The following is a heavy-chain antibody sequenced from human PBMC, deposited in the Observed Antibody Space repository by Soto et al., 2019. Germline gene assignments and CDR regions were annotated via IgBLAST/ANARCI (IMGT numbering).Heavy chain of an antibody. J-gene: IGHJ4*02. CDR3: AKAFYNGNSDFGY. D-gene: IGHD3-10*01. CDR2: INPDGGAK. V-gene: IGHV3-7*05. CDR1: GFTFSNYW. Sequence: EVHLVESGGGLVQPGGSLRLSCAASGFTFSNYWMTWVRQAPGKGLEWVANINPDGGAKYYVESVKGRFTLSRDNAKNSLSLQMSSLRAEDTAVYYCAKAFYNGNSDFGYWGQGTLVTVSS.